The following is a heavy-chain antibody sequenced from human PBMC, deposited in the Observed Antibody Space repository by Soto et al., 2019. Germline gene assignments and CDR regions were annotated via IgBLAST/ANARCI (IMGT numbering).Heavy chain of an antibody. CDR2: IYYSGST. CDR1: GGSISSYY. CDR3: ARVFFSGSYYYYYGMDV. V-gene: IGHV4-59*01. D-gene: IGHD1-26*01. Sequence: TSETLSLTCTVSGGSISSYYWSWIRQPPGKGLEWIGYIYYSGSTNYNPSLKSRVTISVDTSKNQFSLKLSSVTAADTAVYYCARVFFSGSYYYYYGMDVWGQGTTVTVSS. J-gene: IGHJ6*02.